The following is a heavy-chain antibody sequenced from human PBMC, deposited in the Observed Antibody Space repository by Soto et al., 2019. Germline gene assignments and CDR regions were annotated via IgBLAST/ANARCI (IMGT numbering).Heavy chain of an antibody. D-gene: IGHD3-10*01. Sequence: PSETLSLTCAVYGGSFSGYYWSWIRQPPGKGLEWIGEINHSGSTNYNPSLKSRVTISVDTPKNQFSLKLSSVTAADTAVYYCARKGYYYGSGSYYRRRENWFDPWGQGTLVTVS. CDR1: GGSFSGYY. J-gene: IGHJ5*02. V-gene: IGHV4-34*01. CDR3: ARKGYYYGSGSYYRRRENWFDP. CDR2: INHSGST.